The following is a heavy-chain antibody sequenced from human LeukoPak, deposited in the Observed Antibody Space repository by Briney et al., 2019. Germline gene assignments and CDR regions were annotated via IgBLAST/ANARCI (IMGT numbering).Heavy chain of an antibody. CDR2: IYTSGST. D-gene: IGHD6-25*01. V-gene: IGHV4-61*02. Sequence: SETLSLTCTVSGGSISGGSYYWSWIRQPAGKGLEWIGRIYTSGSTNYNPSLKSRVTISVDTSKNQFSLKLSSVTAADTAVYYCARIGRFAATGIDYWGQGTLVTVSS. CDR1: GGSISGGSYY. J-gene: IGHJ4*02. CDR3: ARIGRFAATGIDY.